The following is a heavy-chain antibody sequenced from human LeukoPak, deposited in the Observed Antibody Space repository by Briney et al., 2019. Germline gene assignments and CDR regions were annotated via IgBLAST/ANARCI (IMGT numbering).Heavy chain of an antibody. CDR2: IYIDART. V-gene: IGHV3-53*01. J-gene: IGHJ3*01. CDR3: ARHLSGECTTDCYSPDAYDL. D-gene: IGHD2-21*02. Sequence: PGGSLRLSCAASGYSVSKTYMTWVRPAPGKGLEWVSTIYIDARTYYADSVKGRFTLSRDYSKNTLFLQMNSLRAEDTALYYCARHLSGECTTDCYSPDAYDLWGQGTMVTVSS. CDR1: GYSVSKTY.